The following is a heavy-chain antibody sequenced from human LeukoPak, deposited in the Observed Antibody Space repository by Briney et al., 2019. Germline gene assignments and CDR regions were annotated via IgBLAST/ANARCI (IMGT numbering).Heavy chain of an antibody. V-gene: IGHV1-24*01. CDR2: FDPEDGET. CDR1: GYXLTELS. CDR3: ATAPLSVVVVAATPFDY. J-gene: IGHJ4*02. D-gene: IGHD2-15*01. Sequence: ASVKVSCKVSGYXLTELSMHWVRQAPGKGLEWMGGFDPEDGETIYAQKFQGRVTMTEDTSTDTAYMELSSLRSEDTAVYYCATAPLSVVVVAATPFDYWGQGTLVTVSS.